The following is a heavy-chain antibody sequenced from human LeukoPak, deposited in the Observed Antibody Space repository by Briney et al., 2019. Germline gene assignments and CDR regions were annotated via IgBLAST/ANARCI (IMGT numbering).Heavy chain of an antibody. CDR2: IFHNGKT. V-gene: IGHV4-39*07. Sequence: PSETLSLTCTVSGGSVSTSDYYWGWIRQTPGKGLEWIGDIFHNGKTNYNPSLKGRVTISIDTSNNQFSLRLPSVIAADTAVYYCARIFDSWGQGTLVTVSS. CDR1: GGSVSTSDYY. J-gene: IGHJ4*02. CDR3: ARIFDS.